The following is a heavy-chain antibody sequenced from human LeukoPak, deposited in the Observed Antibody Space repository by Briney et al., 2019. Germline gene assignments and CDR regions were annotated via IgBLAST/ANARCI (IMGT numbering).Heavy chain of an antibody. D-gene: IGHD6-13*01. V-gene: IGHV4-39*01. J-gene: IGHJ4*02. CDR1: DGSVSSNYA. Sequence: SETLSLTCTVTDGSVSSNYAWAWIRQSPGKGLECIGYIYESVKTYYNPSLRSRVAMSVDTSKNQFSLTLRSVTAADTAVYYCARPCSSDWYFDYWGQGILVTVSS. CDR2: IYESVKT. CDR3: ARPCSSDWYFDY.